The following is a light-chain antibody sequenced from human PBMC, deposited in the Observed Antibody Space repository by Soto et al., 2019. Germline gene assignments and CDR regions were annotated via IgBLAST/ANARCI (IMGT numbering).Light chain of an antibody. Sequence: QSVLTQPASVSGSPGQSITIPRTGSSSDVGDYDFVAWYQQSPGEAPKVMIYDVTSRPSGVSNRFSGSKSGNTASLTISGLQADFFADYYSSSNTSTSTLVFGTGTNLNVL. CDR2: DVT. V-gene: IGLV2-14*01. CDR1: SSDVGDYDF. CDR3: SSNTSTSTLV. J-gene: IGLJ1*01.